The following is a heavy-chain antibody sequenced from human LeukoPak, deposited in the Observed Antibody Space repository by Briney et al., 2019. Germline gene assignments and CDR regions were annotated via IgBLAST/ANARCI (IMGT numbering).Heavy chain of an antibody. CDR3: AKGRHGYIAA. CDR2: ISDNGDTT. J-gene: IGHJ4*02. V-gene: IGHV3-23*01. Sequence: PGGSLRLSCAASGFIFNSYRMTWVRQAPGMGLEWVSTISDNGDTTYYADSVKGRFSISRDNPKNTLYLLMNGLTAADTAVYYCAKGRHGYIAAWGQGTPVAVSS. D-gene: IGHD5-24*01. CDR1: GFIFNSYR.